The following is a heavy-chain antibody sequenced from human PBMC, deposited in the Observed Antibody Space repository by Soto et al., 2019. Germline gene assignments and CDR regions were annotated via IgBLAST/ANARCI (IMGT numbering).Heavy chain of an antibody. Sequence: SSGTVSCKASGGTFSSYAISWVRQAPGQGLEWMGGIIPIFGTANYAQKFQGRVTITADESTSTAYMELSSLRSEDTAVYYCASPPGYYYDSSGYLRVPYYFDYWGQGTLVTVSS. D-gene: IGHD3-22*01. J-gene: IGHJ4*02. CDR1: GGTFSSYA. CDR3: ASPPGYYYDSSGYLRVPYYFDY. CDR2: IIPIFGTA. V-gene: IGHV1-69*01.